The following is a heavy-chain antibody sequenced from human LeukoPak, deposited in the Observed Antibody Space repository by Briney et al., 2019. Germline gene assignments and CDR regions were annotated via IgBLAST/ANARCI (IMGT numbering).Heavy chain of an antibody. Sequence: GGSLRLSCAASGFTFSTHSTSWVRQSPGKGLEWVSSISSGSSHIYYADSMQGRFTISRDNAKNSLFLQMNSLRVEDTALYYCARDFRTQLDGYSPPYHFDYWGQGALVTVSS. CDR3: ARDFRTQLDGYSPPYHFDY. CDR2: ISSGSSHI. V-gene: IGHV3-21*01. D-gene: IGHD5-24*01. J-gene: IGHJ4*02. CDR1: GFTFSTHS.